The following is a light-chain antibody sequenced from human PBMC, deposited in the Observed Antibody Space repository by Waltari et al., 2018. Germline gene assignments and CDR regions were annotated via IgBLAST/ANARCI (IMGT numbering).Light chain of an antibody. V-gene: IGLV2-11*01. Sequence: QSALTQPRPVSGSPGQSVTISCTGTGSDVGAYNSVSWYRQHPGKAPKLVIYDVTKRPPGVPDRFSGSKSGNSASLTLSGLQAEDEADYYCCSYAGTWVFGGGTKLTVL. CDR1: GSDVGAYNS. J-gene: IGLJ3*02. CDR2: DVT. CDR3: CSYAGTWV.